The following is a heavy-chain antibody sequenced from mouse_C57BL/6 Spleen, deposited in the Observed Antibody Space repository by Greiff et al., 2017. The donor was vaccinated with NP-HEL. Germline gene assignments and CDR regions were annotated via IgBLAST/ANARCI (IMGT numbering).Heavy chain of an antibody. CDR1: GFSFNTYA. D-gene: IGHD2-5*01. CDR3: VKEVTYYSNSPWFAY. Sequence: EVKLVESGGGLVQPKGSLKLSCAASGFSFNTYAMNWVRQAPGKGLEWVARIRSKSNNYATYYADSVKDRFTISRDDSESMLYLQMNNLKTEDTAMYYCVKEVTYYSNSPWFAYWGQGTLVTVSA. V-gene: IGHV10-1*01. J-gene: IGHJ3*01. CDR2: IRSKSNNYAT.